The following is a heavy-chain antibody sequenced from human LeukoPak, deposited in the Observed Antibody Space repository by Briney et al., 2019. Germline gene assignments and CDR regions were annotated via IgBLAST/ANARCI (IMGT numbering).Heavy chain of an antibody. CDR3: ARGGRPDY. CDR2: IKEDGREK. Sequence: GGSLRLSCATSGFTFSSSWMSWVRQAPGKGLECVANIKEDGREKYYVDSVKGRFTISRDNAKNSLYLQMSSLRAEDTAVYYCARGGRPDYWGQGTLVTISS. D-gene: IGHD3-10*01. CDR1: GFTFSSSW. J-gene: IGHJ4*02. V-gene: IGHV3-7*01.